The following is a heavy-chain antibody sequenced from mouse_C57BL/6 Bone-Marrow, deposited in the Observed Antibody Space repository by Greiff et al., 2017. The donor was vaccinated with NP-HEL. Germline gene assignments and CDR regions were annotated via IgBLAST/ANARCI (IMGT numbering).Heavy chain of an antibody. Sequence: EVQLVESGGGLVRPGGSLKLSCAASGFTFSDYYMYWVRQTPEKRLEWVAYISNGGGSTYYPDTVKGRFTISRDNAKNTLYLQMSRLKSEDTAMYYCARQGALTGTWDYWGQGTTLTVSS. CDR3: ARQGALTGTWDY. V-gene: IGHV5-12*01. CDR2: ISNGGGST. CDR1: GFTFSDYY. J-gene: IGHJ2*01. D-gene: IGHD4-1*01.